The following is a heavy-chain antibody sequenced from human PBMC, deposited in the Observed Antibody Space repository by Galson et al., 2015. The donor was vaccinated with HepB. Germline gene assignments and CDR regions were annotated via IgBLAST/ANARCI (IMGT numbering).Heavy chain of an antibody. J-gene: IGHJ6*02. Sequence: SLRLSCAASGFTFSDYYMSWIRQAPGKGLEWVSYISSSGSTIYYADSVKGRFTISRDNAKNSLYLQMNSLRAEDTAVYYCARAQVTSAENYYYGMDVWGQGTTVTVSS. CDR3: ARAQVTSAENYYYGMDV. CDR2: ISSSGSTI. CDR1: GFTFSDYY. D-gene: IGHD4-11*01. V-gene: IGHV3-11*01.